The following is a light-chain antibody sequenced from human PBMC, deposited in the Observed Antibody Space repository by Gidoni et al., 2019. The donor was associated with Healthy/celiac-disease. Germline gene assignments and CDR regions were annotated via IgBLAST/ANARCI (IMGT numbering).Light chain of an antibody. V-gene: IGLV2-11*01. CDR2: DVS. CDR3: CSYAGSYTFSYV. CDR1: SSDVGGYNY. Sequence: PHSVSGSPGQSVTISCTGTSSDVGGYNYVSWYQQHPGKAPKLMIYDVSKRPSGVPDRFSGSKSGNTASLTISGLQAEDEADYYCCSYAGSYTFSYVFGTGTKVTVL. J-gene: IGLJ1*01.